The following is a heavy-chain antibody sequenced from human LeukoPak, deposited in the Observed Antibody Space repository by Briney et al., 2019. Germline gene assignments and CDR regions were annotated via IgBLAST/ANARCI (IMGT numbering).Heavy chain of an antibody. CDR3: ARATRAGAAFIFFDY. V-gene: IGHV3-23*01. D-gene: IGHD1-26*01. J-gene: IGHJ4*02. CDR2: ISGSGGST. CDR1: GFTFSSYA. Sequence: GGSLRLSCAASGFTFSSYAMSWVRQAPGKGLEWVSSISGSGGSTYYADSVKGRFTISRDNAKNSLYLQMNSLRAEDTAVYYCARATRAGAAFIFFDYWGQGTLVTASS.